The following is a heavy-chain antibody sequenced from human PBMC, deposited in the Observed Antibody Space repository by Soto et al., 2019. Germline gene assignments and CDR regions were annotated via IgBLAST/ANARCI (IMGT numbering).Heavy chain of an antibody. Sequence: SETLSLTCTVSGGSISSYYWSWIRQPPGKGLEWIGYIYYSGSTNYNPSLKSRVTISVDTSKNQFSLKLSSVTAADTAVYYCARLEFTIFWGMDVWGQGTTVT. D-gene: IGHD3-9*01. CDR1: GGSISSYY. J-gene: IGHJ6*02. CDR3: ARLEFTIFWGMDV. V-gene: IGHV4-59*08. CDR2: IYYSGST.